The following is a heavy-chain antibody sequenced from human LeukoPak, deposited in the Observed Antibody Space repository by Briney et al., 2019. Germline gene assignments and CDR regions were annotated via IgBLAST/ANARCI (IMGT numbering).Heavy chain of an antibody. CDR3: ARAGVYYDSSGYYDY. D-gene: IGHD3-22*01. Sequence: ASVKVTCKASGYTFTGYYMHWLRQAAGQGRDWMGWINPNSGGTNYAQKFQGRVTMTRDTSISTAYMELSRMRSDDTAVYYCARAGVYYDSSGYYDYWGQGTLVTVSS. J-gene: IGHJ4*02. CDR2: INPNSGGT. CDR1: GYTFTGYY. V-gene: IGHV1-2*02.